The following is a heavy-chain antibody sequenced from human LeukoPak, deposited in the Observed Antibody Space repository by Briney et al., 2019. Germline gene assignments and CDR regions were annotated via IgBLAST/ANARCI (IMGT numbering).Heavy chain of an antibody. J-gene: IGHJ4*02. D-gene: IGHD6-19*01. CDR3: ARGWLGSGLDY. V-gene: IGHV6-1*01. Sequence: SQTLSLTCAISGDSVSSDSAAWNWLRQSPSIGLEWLGRTYYSSKWYKDYAVSVKSRITLNPDTSKNQFSLLLNSVTPEDTAVYYCARGWLGSGLDYWGQGTLVTVSS. CDR1: GDSVSSDSAA. CDR2: TYYSSKWYK.